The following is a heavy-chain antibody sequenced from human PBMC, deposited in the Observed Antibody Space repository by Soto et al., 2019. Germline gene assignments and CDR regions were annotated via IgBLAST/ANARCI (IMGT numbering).Heavy chain of an antibody. D-gene: IGHD6-6*01. CDR2: IYYSGST. V-gene: IGHV4-59*08. Sequence: SETLSLTCTVSGGSISSYYWSWIRQPPGKGLEWIGYIYYSGSTNYNPSLKSRVTISVDTSKNQFSLKLSSVTAADTAVYYCARNAARPRWFDPWGQGTLVTVSS. CDR1: GGSISSYY. J-gene: IGHJ5*02. CDR3: ARNAARPRWFDP.